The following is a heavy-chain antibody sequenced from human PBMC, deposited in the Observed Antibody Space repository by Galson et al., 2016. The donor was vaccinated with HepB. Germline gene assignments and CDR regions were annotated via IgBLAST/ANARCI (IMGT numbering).Heavy chain of an antibody. Sequence: PALVKPTQTLTLTCTFSGFSHSTSGVGVGWIRQPPGKALEWLALIYWDDDKRYSPSQESRLTITRGAAKNQVVLTMTDMDPVDTATYYCALRPYSNGWYYFDYWGQGTLVTVSS. CDR1: GFSHSTSGVG. CDR2: IYWDDDK. CDR3: ALRPYSNGWYYFDY. V-gene: IGHV2-5*02. J-gene: IGHJ4*02. D-gene: IGHD6-19*01.